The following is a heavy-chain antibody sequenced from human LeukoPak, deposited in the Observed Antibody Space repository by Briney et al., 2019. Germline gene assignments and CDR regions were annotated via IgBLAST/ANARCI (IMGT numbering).Heavy chain of an antibody. CDR2: IYYSGST. J-gene: IGHJ4*02. V-gene: IGHV4-59*08. Sequence: SETLSLTCTVSGGSISSYYWSWIRQPPGKGLEWIGYIYYSGSTNYNPSLKSRVTISADTSKNQLSLKLSSVTAADTAVYYCARHGIGVVSPDYWGQGTLVTVSS. CDR3: ARHGIGVVSPDY. D-gene: IGHD1-26*01. CDR1: GGSISSYY.